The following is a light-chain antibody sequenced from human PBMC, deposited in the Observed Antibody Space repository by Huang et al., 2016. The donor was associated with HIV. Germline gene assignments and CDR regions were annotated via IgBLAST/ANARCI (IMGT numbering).Light chain of an antibody. CDR2: DAS. J-gene: IGKJ2*01. CDR3: QQSYSTLRYT. CDR1: QSISSD. Sequence: DIQMTQSPSSLSSSVGDRVTITCRASQSISSDLNWYQQKPGKAPKLLIYDASSLQSGVPSRFSGSGSGTDCTLTISSLQPEDFATYYCQQSYSTLRYTFGQGTKLEIK. V-gene: IGKV1-39*01.